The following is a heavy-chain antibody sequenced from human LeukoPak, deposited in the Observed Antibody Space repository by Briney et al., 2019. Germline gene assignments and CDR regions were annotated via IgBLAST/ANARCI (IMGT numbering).Heavy chain of an antibody. V-gene: IGHV4-34*01. CDR1: GGSFSGYY. CDR3: ARAVRGSGSYDSGPPNWFDP. CDR2: INHSGST. D-gene: IGHD3-10*01. J-gene: IGHJ5*02. Sequence: SETLSLTCAVYGGSFSGYYWSWIRQPPGKGLEWIGEINHSGSTNYNPSLKSRVTISVDTSKNQFSLKLSSVTAADTAVYYCARAVRGSGSYDSGPPNWFDPWGQGTLVTVSS.